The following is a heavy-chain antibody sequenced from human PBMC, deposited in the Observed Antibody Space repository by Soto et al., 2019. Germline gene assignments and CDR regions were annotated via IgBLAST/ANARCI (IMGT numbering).Heavy chain of an antibody. J-gene: IGHJ4*02. CDR2: INAGNGNT. Sequence: ASAKACCKASGYTFTSYAMHWVRQAPGQRLEWMGWINAGNGNTKYSQKFQGRVTITRDTSASTAYMELSSLRSEDTAVYYCARGLAPYYFDYWGQGTLVTVSS. V-gene: IGHV1-3*01. CDR3: ARGLAPYYFDY. CDR1: GYTFTSYA. D-gene: IGHD6-19*01.